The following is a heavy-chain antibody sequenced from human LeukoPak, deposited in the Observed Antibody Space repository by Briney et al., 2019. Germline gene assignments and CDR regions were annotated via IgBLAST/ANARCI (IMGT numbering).Heavy chain of an antibody. V-gene: IGHV3-7*01. CDR3: ARDSAGNDY. D-gene: IGHD6-13*01. J-gene: IGHJ4*02. Sequence: GGSLRLSCAASGFTFSSYSMNWVRQSPGKGLEWVANIKQDGSEKYYVDSVKGRFTISRDNAKNSLYLQMNSLRAEDTAMYYCARDSAGNDYWGQGTLVTVSS. CDR1: GFTFSSYS. CDR2: IKQDGSEK.